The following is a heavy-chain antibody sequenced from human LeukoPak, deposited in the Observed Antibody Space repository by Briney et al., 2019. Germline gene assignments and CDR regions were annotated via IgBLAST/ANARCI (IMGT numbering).Heavy chain of an antibody. CDR1: GFTVSTNY. J-gene: IGHJ6*02. CDR2: IYSGGGT. V-gene: IGHV3-66*01. Sequence: GGSLRLSCAASGFTVSTNYMTWVRQAPGKGLECISVIYSGGGTYYADSVEGRFTISRDNPMNTLYLQMNSLRAEDTAVYYCARDHTPDGMDVWGQGTTVTVSS. CDR3: ARDHTPDGMDV.